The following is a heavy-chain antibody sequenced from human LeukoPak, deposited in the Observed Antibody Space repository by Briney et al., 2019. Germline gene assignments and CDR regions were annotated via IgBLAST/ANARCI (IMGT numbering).Heavy chain of an antibody. CDR3: ARVGGSGSYSTHRYYYYYMDV. V-gene: IGHV1-2*02. CDR2: INPNSGGT. D-gene: IGHD3-10*01. Sequence: ASVKVSCKASGYTFTGYYMHWVRQAPGQGLEWMGWINPNSGGTNYAQKFQGRVTMTRDTSISTAYMELSRLRSDDTAVYYCARVGGSGSYSTHRYYYYYMDVWGKGTTVTISS. J-gene: IGHJ6*03. CDR1: GYTFTGYY.